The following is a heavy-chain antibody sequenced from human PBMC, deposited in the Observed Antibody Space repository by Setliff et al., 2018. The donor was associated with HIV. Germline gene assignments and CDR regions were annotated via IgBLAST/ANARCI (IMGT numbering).Heavy chain of an antibody. CDR3: VKDRWVDY. CDR2: ISSNGGPT. J-gene: IGHJ4*02. CDR1: GISFSSYA. D-gene: IGHD1-26*01. Sequence: PGGSLRLSCSASGISFSSYAMHWVRQAPGKGLEYVLSISSNGGPTYYTGSVKGRFTISRDNSKNTLYLQMSSLRVEDTAVYYCVKDRWVDYWGREPWSPSPQ. V-gene: IGHV3-64D*09.